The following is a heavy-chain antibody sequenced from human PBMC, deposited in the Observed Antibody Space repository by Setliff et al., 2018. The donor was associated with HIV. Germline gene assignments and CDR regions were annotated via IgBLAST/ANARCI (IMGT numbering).Heavy chain of an antibody. Sequence: GGSLRLSCAASGFTFSSYNMNWVRQAPGKGLEWVSSISSSSNYIYYADSVKGRFTISRDNAKNSLYLQMNSLRAEDTAVYYCTRLVQMATITNFDYWGQGTLVTVSS. CDR3: TRLVQMATITNFDY. CDR2: ISSSSNYI. D-gene: IGHD4-4*01. CDR1: GFTFSSYN. J-gene: IGHJ4*02. V-gene: IGHV3-21*01.